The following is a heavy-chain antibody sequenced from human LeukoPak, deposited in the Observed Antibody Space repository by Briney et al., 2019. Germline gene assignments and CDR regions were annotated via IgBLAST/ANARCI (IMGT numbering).Heavy chain of an antibody. CDR1: GFTFSNFG. CDR3: ARDMPRVFVVVPAANKGAVGFDY. Sequence: GGSLRLSCVGSGFTFSNFGLHWVRQAPGKGLEWVSYIGSGGSPIYYADSVRGRFSISRDNAKNSLYLQMNSLRAEDTAVYYCARDMPRVFVVVPAANKGAVGFDYWGQGTLVTVSS. CDR2: IGSGGSPI. D-gene: IGHD2-2*01. V-gene: IGHV3-48*03. J-gene: IGHJ4*02.